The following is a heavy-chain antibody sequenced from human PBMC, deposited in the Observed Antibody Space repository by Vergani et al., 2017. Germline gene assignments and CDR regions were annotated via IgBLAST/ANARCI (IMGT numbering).Heavy chain of an antibody. CDR3: ATIGYRRWGYYFDY. J-gene: IGHJ4*02. D-gene: IGHD2-2*02. CDR1: GDSISSNNC. CDR2: ICHTEDT. V-gene: IGHV4-4*02. Sequence: QVQLQESGPGLVKPSETLSLTCAVSGDSISSNNCWTWVRQPPGKGLEWIGEICHTEDTKYSPSLKSRVTVSVDESRNLFSLRLKSVTAADTAVYYCATIGYRRWGYYFDYWVQGILVTVSS.